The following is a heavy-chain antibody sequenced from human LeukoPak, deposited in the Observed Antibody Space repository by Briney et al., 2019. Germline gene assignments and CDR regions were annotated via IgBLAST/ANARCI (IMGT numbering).Heavy chain of an antibody. J-gene: IGHJ4*02. D-gene: IGHD3-3*01. V-gene: IGHV4-59*01. CDR3: AREFYDFWSGPFDY. CDR1: GGSISSYY. CDR2: IYYSGST. Sequence: SETLSLTCTVSGGSISSYYWSWIRQPPGKGLEWIGYIYYSGSTNYNPSLKSRVTISVDTSKNQFSLKLSSVTAADTAVYYRAREFYDFWSGPFDYWGQGTLVTVSS.